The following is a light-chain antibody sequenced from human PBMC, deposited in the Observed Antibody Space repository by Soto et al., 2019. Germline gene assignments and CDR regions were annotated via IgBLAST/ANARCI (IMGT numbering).Light chain of an antibody. Sequence: QPVLTQSPSASASLGASVKLTCTLSSGHSSYAIAWHQQQPEKGPRYLMKLNSDGSHSKGDGIPDRFSGSSSGAERYLTISSLQSEDEADYYCQTLGVFGTGTKLT. CDR3: QTLGV. V-gene: IGLV4-69*01. CDR2: LNSDGSH. CDR1: SGHSSYA. J-gene: IGLJ1*01.